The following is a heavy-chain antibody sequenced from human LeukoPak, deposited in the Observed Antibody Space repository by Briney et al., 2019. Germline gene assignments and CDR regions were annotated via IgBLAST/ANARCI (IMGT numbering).Heavy chain of an antibody. CDR1: GYTFTGYY. V-gene: IGHV1-2*02. J-gene: IGHJ4*02. CDR3: ARVPQLVPPM. CDR2: INPNSGGT. Sequence: ASVKASCKASGYTFTGYYMHWVRQAPGQGLEWMGWINPNSGGTNYAQKFQGRVTMTRDTSISTAYMELSGLRSDDTAVYYCARVPQLVPPMWGQGTLVTVSS. D-gene: IGHD6-6*01.